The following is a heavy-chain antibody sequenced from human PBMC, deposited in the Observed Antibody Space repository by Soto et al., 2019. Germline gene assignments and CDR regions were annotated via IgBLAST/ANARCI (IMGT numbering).Heavy chain of an antibody. CDR1: GFTFSTYW. V-gene: IGHV3-74*01. CDR2: INGDGSYT. Sequence: EVQLVESGGGLVQPGGSLRLSCAASGFTFSTYWMHWVRQAPEKGLLWVSHINGDGSYTDFADSVKGRFTISRDNATNTVYLQMQSLRVEDTAVYFCVRTWHGFDIWGPGTMVTVSS. J-gene: IGHJ3*02. CDR3: VRTWHGFDI.